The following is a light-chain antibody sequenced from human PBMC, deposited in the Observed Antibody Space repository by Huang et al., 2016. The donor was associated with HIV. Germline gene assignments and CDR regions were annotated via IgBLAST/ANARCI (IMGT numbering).Light chain of an antibody. J-gene: IGKJ1*01. CDR2: DAA. CDR3: QQRTNWPTWT. V-gene: IGKV3-11*01. CDR1: QSVSSY. Sequence: EIVLTQSPATLSLSPGDRATLSCRASQSVSSYLAWYQQQPGQAPRLLIYDAANRATVFPARFSGIVSGTDFTLTISSLEPEDFAVYYCQQRTNWPTWTFGQGTKVEIK.